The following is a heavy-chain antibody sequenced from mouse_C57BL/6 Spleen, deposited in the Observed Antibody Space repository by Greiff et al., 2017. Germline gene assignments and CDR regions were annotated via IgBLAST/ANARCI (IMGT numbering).Heavy chain of an antibody. CDR3: ARREYYYAMDY. J-gene: IGHJ4*01. CDR2: INPNNGGT. V-gene: IGHV1-26*01. CDR1: GYTFTDYY. Sequence: VQLQQSGPELVKPGASVKISCKASGYTFTDYYMNWVKQSLGKSLEWIGDINPNNGGTSYNQKFKGKATLTVDKSSSTAYMELRSLTSEDSAVYYCARREYYYAMDYWGQGTSVTVSS.